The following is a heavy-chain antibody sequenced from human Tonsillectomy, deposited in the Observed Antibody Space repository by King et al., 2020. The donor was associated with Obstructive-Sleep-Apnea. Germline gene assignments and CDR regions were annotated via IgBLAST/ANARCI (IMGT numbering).Heavy chain of an antibody. Sequence: VQLVESGGGVVQPGRSLRISCVGTGFTFNKYFLHWVRQAPGKGLEWVAVISSDAANKYYAESVKGRFTISRDNSNNTLYLQMNSLRSEDTAGYFCVRGSRLWFGEYWGQGTLVTVSS. J-gene: IGHJ4*02. CDR1: GFTFNKYF. CDR2: ISSDAANK. D-gene: IGHD3-10*01. V-gene: IGHV3-30-3*01. CDR3: VRGSRLWFGEY.